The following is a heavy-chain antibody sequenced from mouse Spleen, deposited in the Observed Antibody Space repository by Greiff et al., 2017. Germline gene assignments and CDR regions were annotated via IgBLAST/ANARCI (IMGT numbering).Heavy chain of an antibody. D-gene: IGHD4-1*01. J-gene: IGHJ2*01. CDR2: ISSGGGNT. CDR1: GFTFSSYA. V-gene: IGHV5-9*04. Sequence: EVRLVESGGGLVKRGGSLKLSCAASGFTFSSYAMSWVRQTPEKRLEWVATISSGGGNTYYPDSVKGRFTISRDNAKNTLYLQMSSLKSEDTAMYYCARQGDWDYFDYWGQGTTLTVSS. CDR3: ARQGDWDYFDY.